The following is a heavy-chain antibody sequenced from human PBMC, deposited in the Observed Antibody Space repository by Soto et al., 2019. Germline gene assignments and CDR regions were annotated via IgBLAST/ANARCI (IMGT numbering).Heavy chain of an antibody. CDR2: ISAYDGKT. J-gene: IGHJ5*02. CDR1: GYTCNTYG. Sequence: ASVKVSCKTSGYTCNTYGINWVRQAPGQGIELMGWISAYDGKTTYAEKVQGRLTLTTDTSTSTAYMELRSLRSDDTALCYCARDPHEFWTSYWFDPLGQGNPVTVSS. V-gene: IGHV1-18*01. CDR3: ARDPHEFWTSYWFDP. D-gene: IGHD3-3*01.